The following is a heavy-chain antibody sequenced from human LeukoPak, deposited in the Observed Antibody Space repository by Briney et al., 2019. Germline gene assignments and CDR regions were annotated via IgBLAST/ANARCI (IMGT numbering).Heavy chain of an antibody. CDR1: GFTFSTYT. D-gene: IGHD6-6*01. Sequence: PGVALRLSCAASGFTFSTYTMNWVRHGPGKGLKGVSYISSSSSTFYYPDSVTGRFTISRDNAKNSLYLQMNSLRDEDTAVYYCAREYSSSSGRAFDIWGQGTMVTVSS. CDR3: AREYSSSSGRAFDI. J-gene: IGHJ3*02. V-gene: IGHV3-48*02. CDR2: ISSSSSTF.